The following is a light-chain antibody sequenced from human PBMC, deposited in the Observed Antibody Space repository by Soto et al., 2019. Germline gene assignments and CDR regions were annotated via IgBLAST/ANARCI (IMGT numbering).Light chain of an antibody. J-gene: IGLJ2*01. Sequence: SYELTQPPSVSVSPGQTARITCSGDALPKQYAYWYQQKPGQAPGLVIYKDSERPSGIPERFSGSSSGTTVTLTISGVQAEDEADYYCQSADSSGTIVVFGGGTKLTVL. V-gene: IGLV3-25*03. CDR2: KDS. CDR1: ALPKQY. CDR3: QSADSSGTIVV.